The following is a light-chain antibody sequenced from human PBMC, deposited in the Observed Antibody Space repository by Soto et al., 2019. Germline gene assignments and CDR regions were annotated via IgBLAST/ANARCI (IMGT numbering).Light chain of an antibody. CDR3: QHYWATPYT. Sequence: DIVMTQSPDSLAVSLGERATINCKSSQNLLYSNNKNYLAWFQQKPGQPPKLLIYLASTRDAGVPDRFSGSGSGTDFTLTISNLQAEDVATYYCQHYWATPYTFGWGTKLEIK. CDR2: LAS. J-gene: IGKJ2*01. CDR1: QNLLYSNNKNY. V-gene: IGKV4-1*01.